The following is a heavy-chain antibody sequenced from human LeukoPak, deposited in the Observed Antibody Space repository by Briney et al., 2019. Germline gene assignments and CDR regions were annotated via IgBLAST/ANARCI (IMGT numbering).Heavy chain of an antibody. J-gene: IGHJ6*03. CDR3: ARGQGGSYSTFLYYMDV. Sequence: SETLSLTCTVSGGSIGGYYWNWIRQPPGKGLEWIGHIYYSGSTNYNASLKSRVTISVDTSKNQFSLKLSSVTAADTAVYYCARGQGGSYSTFLYYMDVWGKGTTVTVSS. D-gene: IGHD3-10*01. CDR1: GGSIGGYY. V-gene: IGHV4-59*12. CDR2: IYYSGST.